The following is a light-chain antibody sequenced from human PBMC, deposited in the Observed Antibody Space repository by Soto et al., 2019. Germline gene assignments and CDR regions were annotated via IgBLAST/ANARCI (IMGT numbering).Light chain of an antibody. CDR1: QSVSSSY. Sequence: EIVLTQSPATLSLSPGEGPTLSCGASQSVSSSYLAWYQQKPGLAPRLLIYDASSRATGIPDRFSGSGSGTDFTLTISRLEPEDVAVYYCQQYGSSPITLGQGTRLEIK. V-gene: IGKV3D-20*01. CDR2: DAS. J-gene: IGKJ5*01. CDR3: QQYGSSPIT.